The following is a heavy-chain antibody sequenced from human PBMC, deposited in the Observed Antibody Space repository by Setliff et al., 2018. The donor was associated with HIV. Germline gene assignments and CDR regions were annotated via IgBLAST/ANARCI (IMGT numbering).Heavy chain of an antibody. V-gene: IGHV4-38-2*01. CDR3: ARARSHHDSSGYYGYNFYYMDV. CDR1: GYSISSGYY. J-gene: IGHJ6*03. CDR2: IYHSGGT. Sequence: SETLSLTCAVSGYSISSGYYWGWIRQPPGKGLEWIGSIYHSGGTYYNPSLKSRLTISVDTSKNQFSLRLRSVTAADSAVYYCARARSHHDSSGYYGYNFYYMDVWGKGTTVTVSS. D-gene: IGHD3-22*01.